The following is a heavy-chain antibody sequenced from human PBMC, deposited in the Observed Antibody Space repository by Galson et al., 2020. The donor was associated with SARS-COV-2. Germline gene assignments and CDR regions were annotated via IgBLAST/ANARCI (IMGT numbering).Heavy chain of an antibody. D-gene: IGHD3-10*01. V-gene: IGHV3-30*04. CDR1: GLTFSSYA. CDR3: ARESLWFGDPQSFDY. Sequence: GGSLRLSCAASGLTFSSYAMHWVRQAPGKGLEWVAVISYDGSNKYYADSVKGRFTISRDNSKNTLYLQMNSLRAEDTAVYYCARESLWFGDPQSFDYWGQGTLVTVSS. J-gene: IGHJ4*02. CDR2: ISYDGSNK.